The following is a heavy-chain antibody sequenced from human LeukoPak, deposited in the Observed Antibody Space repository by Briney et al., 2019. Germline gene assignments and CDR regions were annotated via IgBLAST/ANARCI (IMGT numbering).Heavy chain of an antibody. V-gene: IGHV4-34*01. D-gene: IGHD6-13*01. J-gene: IGHJ1*01. CDR1: GGPFSGYY. Sequence: SETLSLTCAVYGGPFSGYYWSWIRQPPGKGLEWIGEINHSGSTNYNPSLKSRVTISVDTSKNQFSLKLSSVTAADTAVYYCARGKVAAAGYFQHWGQGTLLTVSS. CDR3: ARGKVAAAGYFQH. CDR2: INHSGST.